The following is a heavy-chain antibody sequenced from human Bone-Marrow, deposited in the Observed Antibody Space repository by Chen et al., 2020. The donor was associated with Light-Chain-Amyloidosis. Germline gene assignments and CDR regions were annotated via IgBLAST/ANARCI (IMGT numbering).Heavy chain of an antibody. CDR1: GFTFSNYA. CDR3: ARGTIFGVVISYYYYGMDV. J-gene: IGHJ6*02. CDR2: ARGGEGPT. Sequence: VQLVESGGGLVQPGGSLRLSCVGSGFTFSNYAMTWVRQAPGKGLEWVSVARGGEGPTYYADSVRGRFTIDRDNAKNSLYLQMNSLRAEDTAVYYCARGTIFGVVISYYYYGMDVWGQGTTVTVSS. V-gene: IGHV3-23*04. D-gene: IGHD3-3*01.